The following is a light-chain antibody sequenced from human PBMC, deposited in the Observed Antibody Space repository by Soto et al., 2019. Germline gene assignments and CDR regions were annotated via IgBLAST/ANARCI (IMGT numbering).Light chain of an antibody. Sequence: DIVMTQSPDSLALSLGEWATINCKSSQSALKSSNKKNCLAWYQQKPGQSPKLLINWASTRESGVPDRCSGSGSGTDFTLTISSLQAEDVAVYYCQQYYTTLTFGGGTKVEI. V-gene: IGKV4-1*01. CDR3: QQYYTTLT. CDR1: QSALKSSNKKNC. CDR2: WAS. J-gene: IGKJ4*01.